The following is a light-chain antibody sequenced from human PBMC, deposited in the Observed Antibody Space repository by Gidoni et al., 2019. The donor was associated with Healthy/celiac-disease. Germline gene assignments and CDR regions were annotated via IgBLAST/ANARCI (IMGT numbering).Light chain of an antibody. V-gene: IGLV3-21*04. CDR2: DDS. J-gene: IGLJ1*01. Sequence: SYVLTQPPSVSVAPGKTARIPCGGNNIGSKSVHWYQQKPGQAPVLVIYDDSDRPSGIPERFSGSNSGNTATLTISRVEAGDEADYYCQVWDSSSDHLYVFGTGTKVTVL. CDR3: QVWDSSSDHLYV. CDR1: NIGSKS.